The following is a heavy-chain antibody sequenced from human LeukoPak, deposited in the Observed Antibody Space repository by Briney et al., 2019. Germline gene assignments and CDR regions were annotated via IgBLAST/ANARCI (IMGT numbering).Heavy chain of an antibody. CDR3: AKASGYSGYDEGIDY. CDR1: GFTFSSYA. CDR2: ISGSGSGT. Sequence: GGSLRLSCAASGFTFSSYAMNWVRQAPGKGLEWVSAISGSGSGTYYADSVKGRFTISRDNSKDTLYLQMNSLRAEDTAVYYCAKASGYSGYDEGIDYWGQGTLVTVSS. J-gene: IGHJ4*02. D-gene: IGHD5-12*01. V-gene: IGHV3-23*01.